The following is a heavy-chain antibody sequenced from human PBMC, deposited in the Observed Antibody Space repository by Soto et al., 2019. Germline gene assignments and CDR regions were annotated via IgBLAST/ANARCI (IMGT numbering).Heavy chain of an antibody. D-gene: IGHD3-10*01. CDR1: GYTFTGYY. J-gene: IGHJ6*03. Sequence: ASVKVSCKASGYTFTGYYIHWVRQAPGQGLEWMGWINPNSGGTNYAQKFQGWVTMTRDTSISTAYMEPSRLRSDDTAVYYCARGSPLIYYYYYYYMDVWGKGTTVTVSS. CDR3: ARGSPLIYYYYYYYMDV. CDR2: INPNSGGT. V-gene: IGHV1-2*04.